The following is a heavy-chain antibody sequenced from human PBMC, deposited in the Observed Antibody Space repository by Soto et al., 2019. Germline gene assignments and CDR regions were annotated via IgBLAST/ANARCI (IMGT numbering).Heavy chain of an antibody. Sequence: EVQLVESGGGLVQPGRSLRLSCAASGFTFDDYAMHWVRQAPGKGLEWVSGSSWNRGSIGYADSVKGRFTISRDNAKTSRYRRMNSLRAEDPALYYCAKGIYSSSWYWPAQHWGQGTLVTVSS. D-gene: IGHD6-13*01. CDR1: GFTFDDYA. V-gene: IGHV3-9*01. J-gene: IGHJ1*01. CDR3: AKGIYSSSWYWPAQH. CDR2: SSWNRGSI.